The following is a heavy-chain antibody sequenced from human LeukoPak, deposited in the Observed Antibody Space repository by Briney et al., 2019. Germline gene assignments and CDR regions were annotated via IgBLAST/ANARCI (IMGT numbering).Heavy chain of an antibody. J-gene: IGHJ1*01. V-gene: IGHV1-69*06. D-gene: IGHD6-13*01. CDR1: GGTFSSYA. CDR2: IIPIFGTA. CDR3: AGGPLPAAGEYFQH. Sequence: GSSVKVSCKASGGTFSSYAISWVRQAPGQGLECMGGIIPIFGTANYAQKFQGRVTITADKSTSTAYMELSSLRSEDTAVYYCAGGPLPAAGEYFQHWGQGTLVTVSS.